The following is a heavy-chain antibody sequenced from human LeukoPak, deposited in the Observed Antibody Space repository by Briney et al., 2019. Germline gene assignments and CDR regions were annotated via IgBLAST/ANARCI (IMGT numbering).Heavy chain of an antibody. Sequence: GGSLRLSCAASGFTFNNYFLSWVRQAPGMGLEWVANIKEDGSEKHYADSVKGRFSISRDNAKNSLYLQMNSLRAEDTALYYCAKGESSSWPYYFDYWGQGTLVTVSS. J-gene: IGHJ4*02. CDR3: AKGESSSWPYYFDY. V-gene: IGHV3-7*03. CDR1: GFTFNNYF. CDR2: IKEDGSEK. D-gene: IGHD6-13*01.